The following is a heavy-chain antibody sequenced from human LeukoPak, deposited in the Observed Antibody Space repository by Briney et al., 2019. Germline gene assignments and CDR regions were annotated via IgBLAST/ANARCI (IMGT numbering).Heavy chain of an antibody. D-gene: IGHD3-10*01. CDR1: GFTFIGLS. J-gene: IGHJ4*02. CDR2: ITSSGTTI. V-gene: IGHV3-48*01. Sequence: PGGSLRLSCAASGFTFIGLSMDWVRQAPGKGLEWVSSITSSGTTIYSADSVRGRFTISRDNAKSSLFLQMNSLRAEDTAVYYCARGGYTVRRVLITPHFDSWGQGTLVTVSS. CDR3: ARGGYTVRRVLITPHFDS.